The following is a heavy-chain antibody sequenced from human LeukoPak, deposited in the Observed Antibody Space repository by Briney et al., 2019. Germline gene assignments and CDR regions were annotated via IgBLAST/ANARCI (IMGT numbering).Heavy chain of an antibody. V-gene: IGHV1-46*01. Sequence: ASVKVSCKASGYTFTSYYMHWVRQAPGQGREWMGIINPSGGSTSYAQKFQGRVTMTRDTSTSTVYMELSSLRSEDTAVYYCARARDKKYYYYGMDVWGQGTTVTVSS. CDR1: GYTFTSYY. CDR2: INPSGGST. D-gene: IGHD5-24*01. J-gene: IGHJ6*02. CDR3: ARARDKKYYYYGMDV.